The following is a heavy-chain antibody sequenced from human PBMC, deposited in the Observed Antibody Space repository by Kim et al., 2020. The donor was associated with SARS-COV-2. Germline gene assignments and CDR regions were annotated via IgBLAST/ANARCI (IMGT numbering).Heavy chain of an antibody. Sequence: GTENYAPKFQGRIKITADESTKPAFMELSSLKSDDTAVYYCAREWQLVLDNWGQGSLVTVSS. V-gene: IGHV1-69*01. CDR2: GTE. J-gene: IGHJ4*02. CDR3: AREWQLVLDN. D-gene: IGHD6-6*01.